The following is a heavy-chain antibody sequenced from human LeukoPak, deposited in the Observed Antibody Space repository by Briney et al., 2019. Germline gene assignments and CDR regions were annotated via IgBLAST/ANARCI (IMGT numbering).Heavy chain of an antibody. CDR1: GGSFSGYY. CDR3: ARDPMYYYDSSGYYFHYYGMDV. D-gene: IGHD3-22*01. J-gene: IGHJ6*02. V-gene: IGHV4-34*01. CDR2: INHSGST. Sequence: PSETLSLTCAVYGGSFSGYYWSWLRQPPGKGLEWIGEINHSGSTNYNPSLKSRVTISVDTSKNLFSLKLSSVTAADTAVYYCARDPMYYYDSSGYYFHYYGMDVWGQGTTVTVSS.